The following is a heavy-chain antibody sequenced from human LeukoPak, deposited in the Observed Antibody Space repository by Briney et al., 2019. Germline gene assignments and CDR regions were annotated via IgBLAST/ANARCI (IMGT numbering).Heavy chain of an antibody. CDR3: ARAGAYYSTGDY. D-gene: IGHD3-3*01. V-gene: IGHV3-72*01. J-gene: IGHJ4*02. CDR2: TRNRDNNYRT. Sequence: GGSLRLSCAGSGFILSDHYMDWVRQAPGKGLEWVGRTRNRDNNYRTDYAASVKGRFTILRDDSKNSLYLQMNTLKTEDTAVYYCARAGAYYSTGDYWGQGTLVTVSS. CDR1: GFILSDHY.